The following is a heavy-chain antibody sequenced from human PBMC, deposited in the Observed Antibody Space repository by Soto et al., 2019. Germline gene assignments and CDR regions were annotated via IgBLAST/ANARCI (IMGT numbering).Heavy chain of an antibody. V-gene: IGHV4-34*01. CDR3: VSSPRGMFFRYHFDY. Sequence: PSETLSLTCAIYGASFSDYYWNWIRQPAGKGPEWIGQINHSGSTNYNPSLKSRVTISLDTSKNQFSLRLTSVTAADTAVYYCVSSPRGMFFRYHFDYWGQGTLVTVSS. J-gene: IGHJ4*02. D-gene: IGHD3-10*02. CDR1: GASFSDYY. CDR2: INHSGST.